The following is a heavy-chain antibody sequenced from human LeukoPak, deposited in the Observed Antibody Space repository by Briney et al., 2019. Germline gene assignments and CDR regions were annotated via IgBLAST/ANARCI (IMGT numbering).Heavy chain of an antibody. Sequence: GGSLRLSCAASGFTFSSYGMHWVRQAPGKGLEWVAVIWYDGSNKYYADSVKGRFTISRDNSKNTLYLQMNSLRAEDTAVYYCARANYYGEDYYYCGMDVWGQGTTVTVPS. CDR2: IWYDGSNK. V-gene: IGHV3-33*01. CDR3: ARANYYGEDYYYCGMDV. D-gene: IGHD4-17*01. CDR1: GFTFSSYG. J-gene: IGHJ6*02.